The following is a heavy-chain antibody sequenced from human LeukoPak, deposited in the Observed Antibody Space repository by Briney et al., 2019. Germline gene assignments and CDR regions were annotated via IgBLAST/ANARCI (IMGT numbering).Heavy chain of an antibody. V-gene: IGHV3-48*01. Sequence: GGSLRLSCAASGFTFSSYSTNWVRQAPGKGLEWVSYISDSWSTIYYADSVKGRFTISRDNDKNSLYLQMNSLRAEDTAIYYCARDMAGYFGMDVWGQGTTVTVSS. CDR1: GFTFSSYS. CDR2: ISDSWSTI. CDR3: ARDMAGYFGMDV. D-gene: IGHD3-10*01. J-gene: IGHJ6*02.